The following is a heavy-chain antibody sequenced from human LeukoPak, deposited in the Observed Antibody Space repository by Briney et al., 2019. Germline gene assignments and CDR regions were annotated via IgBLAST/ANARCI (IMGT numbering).Heavy chain of an antibody. CDR2: IYHSGST. V-gene: IGHV4-38-2*02. CDR1: GYSISSGYY. D-gene: IGHD2-21*01. J-gene: IGHJ4*02. Sequence: PSETLSLTCTVSGYSISSGYYWGWIRQPPGKGLEWIGSIYHSGSTYYNPSLKSRVTISVDTSKNQFSLKLSSVTAADTAVYYCARRVGVALDYWGQRTLVTVSS. CDR3: ARRVGVALDY.